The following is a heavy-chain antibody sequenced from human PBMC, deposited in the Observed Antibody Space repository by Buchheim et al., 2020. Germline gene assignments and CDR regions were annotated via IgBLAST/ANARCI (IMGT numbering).Heavy chain of an antibody. CDR2: ISYDGSNK. CDR1: GFTFSTYG. CDR3: AKDRDSCSSSSCFSGHYAMDV. Sequence: QVQLVESGGGVVQPGRSLRLSCAASGFTFSTYGMHWVRQVPGKGLEWVAVISYDGSNKYYAASVKGRFTISRDSSQNPVDLQMDSLRAEDTAVYYCAKDRDSCSSSSCFSGHYAMDVWGQGTT. V-gene: IGHV3-30*18. J-gene: IGHJ6*02. D-gene: IGHD2-2*01.